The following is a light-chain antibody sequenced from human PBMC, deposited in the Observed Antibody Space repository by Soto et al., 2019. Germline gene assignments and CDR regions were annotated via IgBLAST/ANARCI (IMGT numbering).Light chain of an antibody. Sequence: EIVLTQSPGTRSLSPGERATLSCRTSQSVRSSHLAWYQQKPGQAPRLLIYGASSRATGIPDRFSGSGSGTDFSLTISRLEPEDFAVYHCQQYGSLSWTFGQGTKVDIK. CDR2: GAS. CDR1: QSVRSSH. V-gene: IGKV3-20*01. J-gene: IGKJ1*01. CDR3: QQYGSLSWT.